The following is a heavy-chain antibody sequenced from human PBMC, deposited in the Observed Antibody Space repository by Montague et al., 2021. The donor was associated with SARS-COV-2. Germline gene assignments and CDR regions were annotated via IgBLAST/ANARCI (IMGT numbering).Heavy chain of an antibody. Sequence: SETLSLTCTVSGGSISSYYWSWIRQPPGKGLEWIGYIYYSGSTNYNPSLKSRVTILVDTSKNQFSLKLSSVTAADTAVYYCARRALGYCSSTSCETAFDIWGQGTMVTVSS. CDR3: ARRALGYCSSTSCETAFDI. V-gene: IGHV4-59*08. CDR2: IYYSGST. CDR1: GGSISSYY. D-gene: IGHD2-2*01. J-gene: IGHJ3*02.